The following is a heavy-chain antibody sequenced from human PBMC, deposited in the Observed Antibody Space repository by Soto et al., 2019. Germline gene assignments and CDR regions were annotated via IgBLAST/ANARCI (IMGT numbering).Heavy chain of an antibody. D-gene: IGHD2-15*01. CDR2: INPDNGRT. V-gene: IGHV1-18*01. CDR3: ARLARGYDFDY. Sequence: QVQLVQSGPAVKKVGASVQVSCQSSSYPFDTYAVGWIRLAPGQGLEWMGWINPDNGRTNYAQTFLGRVTMTTHTSTNTVYMELRNLKSDDTAIYYCARLARGYDFDYWGQGTLVSVSS. CDR1: SYPFDTYA. J-gene: IGHJ4*02.